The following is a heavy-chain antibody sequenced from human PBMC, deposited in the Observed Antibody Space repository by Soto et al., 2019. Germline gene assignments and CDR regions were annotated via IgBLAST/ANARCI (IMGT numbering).Heavy chain of an antibody. CDR3: ARFNSYGTDGFDY. V-gene: IGHV3-30-3*01. CDR2: ISYDGSNK. CDR1: GFTFSSYA. D-gene: IGHD5-18*01. J-gene: IGHJ4*02. Sequence: GGSLRLSCAASGFTFSSYAMHWVRQAPGKGLEWVAVISYDGSNKYYADSVKGRFTISRDNSKNTLYLQMNSLRAEDTAVYYCARFNSYGTDGFDYWGQGTLVTVSS.